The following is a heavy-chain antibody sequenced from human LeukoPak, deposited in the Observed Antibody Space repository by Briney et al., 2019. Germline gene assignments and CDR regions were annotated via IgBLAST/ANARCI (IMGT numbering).Heavy chain of an antibody. Sequence: PSETLSLTCTVSGGSISSYYWSWIRQPPGKGLEWIGYIYYSGSTNYNPSLKSRVTISVDTSKNQFSLKLSSVTAADTAVYYCARTGGYSSSWYSYWGQGTLVTVSS. CDR2: IYYSGST. CDR1: GGSISSYY. J-gene: IGHJ4*02. CDR3: ARTGGYSSSWYSY. D-gene: IGHD6-13*01. V-gene: IGHV4-59*08.